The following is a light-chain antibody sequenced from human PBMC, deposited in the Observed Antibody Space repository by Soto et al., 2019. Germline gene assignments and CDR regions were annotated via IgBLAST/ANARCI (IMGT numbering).Light chain of an antibody. CDR2: EVS. CDR3: SSYTSRSTVV. Sequence: QSVLTQPASVSGSPGQSITISCTGTSSDVGGYIYVSWYQQHPGRAPKRMIYEVSNRPSGVSNRFSGSKSGNTASLTISGLQAEDEADYYCSSYTSRSTVVFGGGTKVTVL. J-gene: IGLJ2*01. CDR1: SSDVGGYIY. V-gene: IGLV2-14*01.